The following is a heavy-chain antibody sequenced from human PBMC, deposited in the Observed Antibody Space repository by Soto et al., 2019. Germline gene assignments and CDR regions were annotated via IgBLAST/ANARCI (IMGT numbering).Heavy chain of an antibody. CDR2: TIPYNGNT. J-gene: IGHJ4*02. CDR3: AKEASVPLGYSGSYYGTGDY. Sequence: ASVKVSCKASGYTFPSYGIAWVRQAPGQGLEWMGWTIPYNGNTNYAQNLQGRVTMTTDTSTNTAYMELRSLRAEDTAVYYCAKEASVPLGYSGSYYGTGDYWGQGTLVTVSS. D-gene: IGHD1-26*01. V-gene: IGHV1-18*01. CDR1: GYTFPSYG.